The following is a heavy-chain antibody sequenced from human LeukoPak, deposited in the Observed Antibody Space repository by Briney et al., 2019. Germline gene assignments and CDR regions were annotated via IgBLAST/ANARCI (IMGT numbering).Heavy chain of an antibody. J-gene: IGHJ5*02. V-gene: IGHV4-39*01. CDR3: ARQYGS. CDR1: GGSIRSIYYY. Sequence: SETLSLTCTVSGGSIRSIYYYWGWIRQPPGKGVEWIGSSYDSGRPYYNPSLNRRLTISVHTSKNQSSLKLNSVTAADTAVYYCARQYGSWGQGTLVTVSP. D-gene: IGHD2-8*01. CDR2: SYDSGRP.